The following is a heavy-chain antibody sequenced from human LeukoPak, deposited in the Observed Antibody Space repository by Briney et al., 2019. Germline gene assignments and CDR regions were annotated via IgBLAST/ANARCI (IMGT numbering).Heavy chain of an antibody. D-gene: IGHD2-15*01. CDR3: ARDHCSGYSCYGY. CDR1: GFTFSYYG. Sequence: GGSLRLSCAASGFTFSYYGMHWVRQAPGKGLEWVAFIRYDGSNKYYADSVKGRFTISRDNAKNSLYLQMNSLRAEDTAVYYCARDHCSGYSCYGYWGQGTLVTVSS. J-gene: IGHJ4*02. V-gene: IGHV3-30*02. CDR2: IRYDGSNK.